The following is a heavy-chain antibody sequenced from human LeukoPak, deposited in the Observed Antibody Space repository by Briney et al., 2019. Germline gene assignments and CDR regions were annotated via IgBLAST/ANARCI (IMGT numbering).Heavy chain of an antibody. D-gene: IGHD3-10*01. J-gene: IGHJ6*03. Sequence: ASVKVSCKASGGTFSSYAISWVRQAPGQGLEWMGIINPSGGSTSYAQKFQGRVTMTRDTSTSTVYMELSSLRSEDTAVYYCARDRDTMVRGYYYYYYMDVWGKGTTVTVSS. V-gene: IGHV1-46*01. CDR2: INPSGGST. CDR3: ARDRDTMVRGYYYYYYMDV. CDR1: GGTFSSYA.